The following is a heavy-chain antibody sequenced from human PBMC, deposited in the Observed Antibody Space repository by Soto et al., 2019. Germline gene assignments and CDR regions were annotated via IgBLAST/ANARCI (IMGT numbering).Heavy chain of an antibody. CDR1: GFSLSTSGVG. CDR3: IQSRCGGDCLQSYASYYYYGMDV. V-gene: IGHV2-5*02. J-gene: IGHJ6*02. D-gene: IGHD2-21*02. CDR2: IYWDDDK. Sequence: GPTLVNPTQTLTLTCTFSGFSLSTSGVGVGWIRQPPGKALEWLAPIYWDDDKRYSPSLKSRLTITKDTSKNQVVLTMTNMDPVDTATYYCIQSRCGGDCLQSYASYYYYGMDVWGQGTTVTVSS.